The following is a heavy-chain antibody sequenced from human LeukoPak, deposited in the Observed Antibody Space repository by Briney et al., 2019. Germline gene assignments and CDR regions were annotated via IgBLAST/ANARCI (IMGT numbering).Heavy chain of an antibody. Sequence: GGSLRLSCAASGFTFSSYAMSWVRQAPGKGLEWVSAISGSGDNTYYADSVKGRFTISRVNSKNTLYLQMNSLRAEDTALYYCAKGSYYDSSGTYYFDYWGQGTLVTVSS. CDR2: ISGSGDNT. CDR3: AKGSYYDSSGTYYFDY. J-gene: IGHJ4*02. D-gene: IGHD3-22*01. V-gene: IGHV3-23*01. CDR1: GFTFSSYA.